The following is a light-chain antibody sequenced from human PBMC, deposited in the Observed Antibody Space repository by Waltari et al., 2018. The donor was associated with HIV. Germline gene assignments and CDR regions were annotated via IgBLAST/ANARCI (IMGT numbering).Light chain of an antibody. Sequence: QSVLTQPPSASGTPGQRVTISCSGSSSNIGSNYVSWYQQLPGTAPKLLIYSNYQRPSGVPDRISGSKSGTSASLAISGLQSVDEADYYCAAWDDSLNAWVFGGGTKLTVL. CDR3: AAWDDSLNAWV. V-gene: IGLV1-44*01. CDR2: SNY. CDR1: SSNIGSNY. J-gene: IGLJ3*02.